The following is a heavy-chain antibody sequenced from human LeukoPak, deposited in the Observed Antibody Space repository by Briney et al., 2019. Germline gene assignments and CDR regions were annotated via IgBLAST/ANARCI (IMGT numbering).Heavy chain of an antibody. V-gene: IGHV3-53*01. CDR2: IYSGGST. J-gene: IGHJ6*03. CDR3: ARVRGAYYMDV. Sequence: PGGSLRLSCAATGFTVSINYMNWVRQAPGKGLEWVSIIYSGGSTYYADSVKGRFTISRDNSKNKLYLQMNSLRAEDTAVYYCARVRGAYYMDVWGKGTTVTVSS. CDR1: GFTVSINY.